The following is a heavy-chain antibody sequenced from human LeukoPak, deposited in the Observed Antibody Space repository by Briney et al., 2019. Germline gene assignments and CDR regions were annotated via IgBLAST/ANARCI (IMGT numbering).Heavy chain of an antibody. CDR3: AKAPMGVVAATFADY. CDR1: GFTFSSYA. J-gene: IGHJ4*02. CDR2: ISGSGGST. D-gene: IGHD2-15*01. V-gene: IGHV3-23*01. Sequence: GGSLRLSCAASGFTFSSYAMSWVRQAPGKGLEWVSAISGSGGSTYCADSVKGRFTISRDNSKNTLYLQMNSLRAEDTAVYYCAKAPMGVVAATFADYWGQGTLVTVSS.